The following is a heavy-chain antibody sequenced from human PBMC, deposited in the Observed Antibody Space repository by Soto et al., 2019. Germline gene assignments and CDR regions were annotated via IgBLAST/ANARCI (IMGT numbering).Heavy chain of an antibody. CDR3: ANGPKWPNY. CDR1: QISFSSYW. J-gene: IGHJ4*01. V-gene: IGHV3-7*01. Sequence: EEQLVESGGGLVQPGGSLKLSCVVSQISFSSYWMTWVRQAPGKGLECVANINQDGSEKYYEDSVKGRFTISRDNTKNSLYLNMNSLGAEDPAVYYCANGPKWPNYWGHGTLVAVSS. D-gene: IGHD2-8*01. CDR2: INQDGSEK.